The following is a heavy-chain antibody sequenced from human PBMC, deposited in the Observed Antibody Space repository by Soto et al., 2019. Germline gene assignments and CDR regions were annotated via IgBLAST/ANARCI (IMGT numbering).Heavy chain of an antibody. Sequence: QLQLQESGPGLVKPSETLSLTCTVSGGSISSSSYYWGWIRQPPGKGLEWIGSIYYSGSTYYNPSLKSRVTISVDTSKNQFSLKLSSVTAADTAVYYCASPPAPPAANNYYYYGMDVWGQGTTVTVSS. CDR1: GGSISSSSYY. V-gene: IGHV4-39*01. J-gene: IGHJ6*02. CDR2: IYYSGST. D-gene: IGHD2-2*01. CDR3: ASPPAPPAANNYYYYGMDV.